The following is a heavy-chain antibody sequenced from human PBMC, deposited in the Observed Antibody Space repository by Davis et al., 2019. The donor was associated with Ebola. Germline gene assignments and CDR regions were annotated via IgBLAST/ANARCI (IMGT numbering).Heavy chain of an antibody. CDR2: IYYSGST. V-gene: IGHV4-39*07. CDR1: GGSISSSSYY. Sequence: PGGSLRLSCTVSGGSISSSSYYWGWIRQPPGKGLEWIGSIYYSGSTYYNPSLKSRVTISVDTSKNQFSLKLSSVTAADTAVYYCARAVPLYGSGLNWFDPWGQGTLVTVSS. CDR3: ARAVPLYGSGLNWFDP. J-gene: IGHJ5*02. D-gene: IGHD3-10*01.